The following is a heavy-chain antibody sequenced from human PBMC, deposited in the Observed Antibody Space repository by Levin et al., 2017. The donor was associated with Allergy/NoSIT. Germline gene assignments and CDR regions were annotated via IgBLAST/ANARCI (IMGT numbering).Heavy chain of an antibody. V-gene: IGHV4-59*01. Sequence: SETLSLTCTVSGGSISSYYWSWIRQPPGKGLEWIAYIYYSGSTNYNPSLKSRVTITVDTSTNQFPLKLSSVTAADTAVYYCARATHYYGSGRSFDLWGRGTLVTVSS. CDR2: IYYSGST. CDR3: ARATHYYGSGRSFDL. J-gene: IGHJ2*01. CDR1: GGSISSYY. D-gene: IGHD3-10*01.